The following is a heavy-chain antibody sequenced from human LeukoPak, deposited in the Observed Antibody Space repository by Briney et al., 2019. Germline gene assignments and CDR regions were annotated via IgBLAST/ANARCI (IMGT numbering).Heavy chain of an antibody. V-gene: IGHV1-69*04. Sequence: GASVKVSCKASGGTFSSYAISWVRQAPGQGLEWMGRIIPILGIANYAQKFQGRVTITADKSTSTAYMELSSLRSEDTAVYYCARDSYCSSTSCYIPSEFDYCGQGTLVTVSS. CDR1: GGTFSSYA. D-gene: IGHD2-2*02. CDR3: ARDSYCSSTSCYIPSEFDY. J-gene: IGHJ4*02. CDR2: IIPILGIA.